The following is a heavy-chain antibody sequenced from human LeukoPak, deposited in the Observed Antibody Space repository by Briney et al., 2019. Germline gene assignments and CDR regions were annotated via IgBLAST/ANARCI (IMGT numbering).Heavy chain of an antibody. D-gene: IGHD7-27*01. Sequence: SETLSLTCTVSGGSIGYYYWSWIRQPPGKGLEWIGYIHYSGSTSYNPSVRSRVTTSVDTSKNRFSLKLSSVTAADTAVYYCARQANWGRWYFDLWGRGTLVTVSS. CDR3: ARQANWGRWYFDL. CDR1: GGSIGYYY. CDR2: IHYSGST. V-gene: IGHV4-59*08. J-gene: IGHJ2*01.